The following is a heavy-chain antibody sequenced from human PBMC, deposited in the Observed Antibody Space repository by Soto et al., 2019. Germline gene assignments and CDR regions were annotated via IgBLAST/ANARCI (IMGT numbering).Heavy chain of an antibody. CDR1: GFTFSSYG. Sequence: GGSLRLSCAASGFTFSSYGMHWVRQAPGKGLEWVAVISYDGSNKYYADSVKGRFTISRDNSKNTLYLQMNSLRAEDTAVYYCAKDREPSWELTPLRGYYGMDVWGQGTTVTVSS. J-gene: IGHJ6*02. D-gene: IGHD1-26*01. V-gene: IGHV3-30*18. CDR2: ISYDGSNK. CDR3: AKDREPSWELTPLRGYYGMDV.